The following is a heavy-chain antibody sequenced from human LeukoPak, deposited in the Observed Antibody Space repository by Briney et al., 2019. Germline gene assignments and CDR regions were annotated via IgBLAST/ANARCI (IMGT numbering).Heavy chain of an antibody. CDR3: VRLDGDYVSFFDY. J-gene: IGHJ4*02. Sequence: GESLKISCKGSGYSFTTYWIGWVRQMPGKGLEWMGIIYPGDSDTRYSPSFQGHVTISADKSMSTAYLQWSSLKASDTAMYCCVRLDGDYVSFFDYWGQGTLVTVSS. CDR2: IYPGDSDT. D-gene: IGHD4-17*01. CDR1: GYSFTTYW. V-gene: IGHV5-51*01.